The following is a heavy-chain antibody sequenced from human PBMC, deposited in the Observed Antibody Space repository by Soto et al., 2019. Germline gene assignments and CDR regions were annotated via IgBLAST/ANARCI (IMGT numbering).Heavy chain of an antibody. V-gene: IGHV4-39*01. Sequence: QLQLQESGPGLVKPSETLSLTCTVSGGSISSSSYYWGWIRQPPGKGLEWIGSIYYSGSTYYNPSLKSRVTISVDTSKNQFSLKLSSVTAADTAVYYCARQAGYVGFDYWGQGTLVTVSS. CDR1: GGSISSSSYY. CDR3: ARQAGYVGFDY. D-gene: IGHD3-16*01. J-gene: IGHJ4*02. CDR2: IYYSGST.